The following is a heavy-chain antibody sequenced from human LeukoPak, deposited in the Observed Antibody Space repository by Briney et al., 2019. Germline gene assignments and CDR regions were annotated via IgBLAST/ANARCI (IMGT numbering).Heavy chain of an antibody. CDR2: ISWNSGSI. CDR1: GFTFDDYA. D-gene: IGHD4-17*01. CDR3: AKGTTVTSAFGF. V-gene: IGHV3-9*01. Sequence: PGRSLTLSCAASGFTFDDYAMHWVRQPPGKGLEWVSGISWNSGSIGYADSVKGRFTTSRDNAKNSLYLQMNSLRAEDTALYYCAKGTTVTSAFGFWGQGTMVTVSS. J-gene: IGHJ3*01.